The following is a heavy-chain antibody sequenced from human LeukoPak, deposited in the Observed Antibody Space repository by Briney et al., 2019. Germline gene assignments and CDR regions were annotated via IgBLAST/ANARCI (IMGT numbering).Heavy chain of an antibody. D-gene: IGHD2-2*02. J-gene: IGHJ6*03. CDR2: ISGSGGST. Sequence: GGSLRLSCAASGFTFSSYAMSWVRQAPGKGLEWVSAISGSGGSTYYADSVKGRFTISRDNSKNTLYLQMNSLRAEDTAVYYCAKTNQLLYSKEPLPYSGYYMDVWGKGTTVTVSS. V-gene: IGHV3-23*01. CDR1: GFTFSSYA. CDR3: AKTNQLLYSKEPLPYSGYYMDV.